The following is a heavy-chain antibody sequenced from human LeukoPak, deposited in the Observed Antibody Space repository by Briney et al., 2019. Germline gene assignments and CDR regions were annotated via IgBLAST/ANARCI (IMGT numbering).Heavy chain of an antibody. CDR3: ARGSPPYYYGPGSRRHFDL. Sequence: SETLSLTCTVSGGSISSSSYYWGWIRQPPGKGLEWIGSIYYSGSTYYNPSLKSRVTISVDTSKNQFSLKLSSVTAADTAVYYCARGSPPYYYGPGSRRHFDLWGRGTLVTVSS. V-gene: IGHV4-39*07. CDR2: IYYSGST. J-gene: IGHJ2*01. CDR1: GGSISSSSYY. D-gene: IGHD3-10*01.